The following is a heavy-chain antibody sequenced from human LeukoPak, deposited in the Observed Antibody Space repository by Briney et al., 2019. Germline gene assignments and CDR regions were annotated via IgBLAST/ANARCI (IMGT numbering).Heavy chain of an antibody. CDR2: INPNSGGT. V-gene: IGHV1-2*02. Sequence: ASVKVSCKASGYTFTGYYMHWVRQAPGQGLEWMGWINPNSGGTNYAQKFQGRVTMTRDTSISTAYMGLSRLRSDDTAVYYCARALITMVRGVINWFDPWGQGTLVTVSS. CDR3: ARALITMVRGVINWFDP. D-gene: IGHD3-10*01. CDR1: GYTFTGYY. J-gene: IGHJ5*02.